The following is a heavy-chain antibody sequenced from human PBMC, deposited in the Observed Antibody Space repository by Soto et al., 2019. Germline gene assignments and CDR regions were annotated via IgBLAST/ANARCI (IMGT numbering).Heavy chain of an antibody. D-gene: IGHD1-26*01. CDR2: IYHSRST. J-gene: IGHJ4*02. Sequence: QLQLPESGSGLVKPSQTLSLTCAVSGGSISSGGYSWSWIRQPPGKGLEWIGYIYHSRSTYYNPSLQSRVSQQVDRSKCELPMKLGLVTATDTAVYYCAAGGGLPRYYWGQGTLVTVSS. CDR1: GGSISSGGYS. V-gene: IGHV4-30-2*01. CDR3: AAGGGLPRYY.